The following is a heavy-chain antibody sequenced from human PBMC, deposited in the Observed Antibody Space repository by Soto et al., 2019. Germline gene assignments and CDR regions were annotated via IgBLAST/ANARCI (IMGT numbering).Heavy chain of an antibody. D-gene: IGHD6-19*01. CDR1: GFTFSSYA. CDR2: ISYDGSNK. J-gene: IGHJ6*02. V-gene: IGHV3-30-3*01. CDR3: ARALVAGPLYGMDV. Sequence: GGSLRLSCAASGFTFSSYAMHWVRQAPGKGLEWVAVISYDGSNKYYADSVKGRFTISRDNSKNTLYLQMNSLRAEDTALYYCARALVAGPLYGMDVWGQGTTVTVSS.